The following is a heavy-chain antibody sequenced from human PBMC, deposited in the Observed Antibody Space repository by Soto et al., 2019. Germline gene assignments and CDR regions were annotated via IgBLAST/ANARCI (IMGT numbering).Heavy chain of an antibody. CDR3: ARDIGSGSYFNSNNWFDP. V-gene: IGHV1-3*04. CDR1: GYRFTEYA. CDR2: IITGNGDT. Sequence: QVQLQQSGAEVRKPGAAVTISCKASGYRFTEYALHWVRQAPGQRLEWMGWIITGNGDTKYSHKFQGRITISRDTSASTVYMDLRDLRSEDTAVYYCARDIGSGSYFNSNNWFDPWGQGSLVTVSS. J-gene: IGHJ5*02. D-gene: IGHD3-10*01.